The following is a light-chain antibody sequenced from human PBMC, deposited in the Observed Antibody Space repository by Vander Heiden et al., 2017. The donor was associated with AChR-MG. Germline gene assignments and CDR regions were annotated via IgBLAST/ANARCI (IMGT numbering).Light chain of an antibody. CDR2: AAS. CDR3: QRSYSTPYT. CDR1: QSFNSY. J-gene: IGKJ2*01. V-gene: IGKV1-39*01. Sequence: DIQMTQSPSSLSASVGDRVTITCRTSQSFNSYLTWYQQRPGKTPKLLIYAASRLQSGVPSRFSGSGSGADFLLTITRLQPEDFATYYCQRSYSTPYTFGQRTKLEIK.